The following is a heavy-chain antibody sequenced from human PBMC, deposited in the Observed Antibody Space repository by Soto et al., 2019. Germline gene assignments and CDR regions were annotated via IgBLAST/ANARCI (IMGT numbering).Heavy chain of an antibody. CDR2: IIPIFGTA. Sequence: QVQLVQSGAEVKKPGSSVKVSCKASEGTFSSYAISWVRQAPGQGLEWMGGIIPIFGTANYAQKFQGRVTITADESTSTAYMELSSLRSEDTAVYYCARVGEEFGELLFNYWGEGTLVTVSS. V-gene: IGHV1-69*01. J-gene: IGHJ4*02. CDR1: EGTFSSYA. CDR3: ARVGEEFGELLFNY. D-gene: IGHD3-10*01.